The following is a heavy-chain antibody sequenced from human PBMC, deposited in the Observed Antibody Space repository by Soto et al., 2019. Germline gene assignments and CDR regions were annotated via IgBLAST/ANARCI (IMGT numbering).Heavy chain of an antibody. J-gene: IGHJ4*02. CDR1: VGSISIDGSY. V-gene: IGHV4-31*03. CDR3: AGPRSVWLDY. Sequence: SETLCLTCNVSVGSISIDGSYWSWIRQRPGEGLEWIGYIYYSGKTYYNPSLKSRVTMSLDTSENQFSLKLRSVTAADTAVYYCAGPRSVWLDYWGQGTMVTVSS. CDR2: IYYSGKT. D-gene: IGHD3-3*01.